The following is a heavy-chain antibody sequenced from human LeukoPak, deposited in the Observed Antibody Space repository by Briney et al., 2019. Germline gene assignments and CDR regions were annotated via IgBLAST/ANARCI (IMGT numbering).Heavy chain of an antibody. V-gene: IGHV3-7*01. CDR1: GFTFRTCW. D-gene: IGHD2-21*01. Sequence: PGGSVRLSCAASGFTFRTCWMTWVPQAPGKGLEGVANIKQDGSERYYVDSVKGRFTISRDNAKNSLYLQMNSLRAEDTAVYYCAKSLVVVNDPPDYWGQGTLVTVSS. CDR2: IKQDGSER. CDR3: AKSLVVVNDPPDY. J-gene: IGHJ4*02.